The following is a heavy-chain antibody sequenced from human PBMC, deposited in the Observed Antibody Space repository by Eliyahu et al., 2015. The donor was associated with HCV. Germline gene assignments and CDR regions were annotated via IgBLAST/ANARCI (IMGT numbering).Heavy chain of an antibody. J-gene: IGHJ4*02. CDR3: AADMIQGVIN. V-gene: IGHV1-8*01. CDR2: MNPNSDNT. CDR1: GYTFTKYD. D-gene: IGHD3-10*01. Sequence: QVQLVQSGAEVKKPGASVKVSCKASGYTFTKYDIHWVRQATGQGLEWMGWMNPNSDNTVYAQKFQGRLTMTRDTSISTAYMELSSLRSEDTAVYFCAADMIQGVINWGQGTLVTVSS.